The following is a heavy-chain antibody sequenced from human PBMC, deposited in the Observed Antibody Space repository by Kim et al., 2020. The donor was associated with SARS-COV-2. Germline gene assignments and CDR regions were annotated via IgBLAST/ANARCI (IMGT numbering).Heavy chain of an antibody. D-gene: IGHD3-9*01. Sequence: TYYADSVKGRFTISRDNSKNTLYLQMNSLRAEDTAVYYCAKDLRYFDSYWGQGTLVTVSS. V-gene: IGHV3-23*01. CDR3: AKDLRYFDSY. CDR2: T. J-gene: IGHJ4*02.